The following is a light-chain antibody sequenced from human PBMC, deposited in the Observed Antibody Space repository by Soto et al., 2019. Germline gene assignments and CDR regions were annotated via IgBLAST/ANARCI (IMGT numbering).Light chain of an antibody. CDR1: QSISSW. CDR2: DAS. CDR3: QQYNSYPVT. Sequence: DIQMTQSPSTLSASVGDRVTITCRASQSISSWLAWYQQRPGRATEVLIYDASSLESGVPSRFSGSGSGTEFTLTISSLQPDDFATYYCQQYNSYPVTFGGGTKVDIK. V-gene: IGKV1-5*01. J-gene: IGKJ4*01.